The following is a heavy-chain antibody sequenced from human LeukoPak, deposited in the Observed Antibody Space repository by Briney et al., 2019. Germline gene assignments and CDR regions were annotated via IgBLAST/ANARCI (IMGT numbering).Heavy chain of an antibody. D-gene: IGHD1-26*01. J-gene: IGHJ4*02. Sequence: PGGSLRLSCAASGFTFSSYAMSWVRQAPGKGLEWVSAISGSGGSTYYADSVEGRFTISRDNSKNTLYLQVNSLRAEDTAVYYCAKDTYLVGATVGTLDYWGQGTLVTVPS. CDR1: GFTFSSYA. CDR3: AKDTYLVGATVGTLDY. CDR2: ISGSGGST. V-gene: IGHV3-23*01.